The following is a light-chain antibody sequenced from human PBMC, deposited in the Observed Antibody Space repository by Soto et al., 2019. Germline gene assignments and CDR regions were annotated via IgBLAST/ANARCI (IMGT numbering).Light chain of an antibody. Sequence: DIQMTQSPSSLSASVGDRVTITCRASQSISSYLNWYQQKPGKAPKLLIYAASSLQSGVPSRFSGSGSGTDFTLTISSLQPEDFATYYCQQGYSTPQPFGQGTKVDIK. V-gene: IGKV1-39*01. J-gene: IGKJ1*01. CDR3: QQGYSTPQP. CDR2: AAS. CDR1: QSISSY.